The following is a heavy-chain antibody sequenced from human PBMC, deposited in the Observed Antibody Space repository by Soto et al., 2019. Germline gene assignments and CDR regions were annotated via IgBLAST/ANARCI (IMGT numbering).Heavy chain of an antibody. CDR2: ISGSGDSK. Sequence: HPGGSLRLSCAASGFTFSSYALSWVRQGPGKGLEWVSGISGSGDSKHYSDSLKGRFTISRDDSKNTLFPQMNSLRAEDTAVYYCARIPFDHVWGTDRYSPNFDYWGQGTQVTVS. J-gene: IGHJ4*02. V-gene: IGHV3-23*01. CDR3: ARIPFDHVWGTDRYSPNFDY. CDR1: GFTFSSYA. D-gene: IGHD3-16*02.